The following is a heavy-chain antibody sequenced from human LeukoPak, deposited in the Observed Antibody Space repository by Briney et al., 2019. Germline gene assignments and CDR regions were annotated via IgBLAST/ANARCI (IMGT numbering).Heavy chain of an antibody. Sequence: SETLSLTCTVSGGSINSYYWSWIRQPAGKGLEWIGRIYTSGSTNYNPSLKSRVTMSVDTSKNQFSLKLSSVTAADTAVYYCARVVRLPGFVLLTSWEYNWFDPWGQGTLVTVSS. CDR2: IYTSGST. CDR1: GGSINSYY. J-gene: IGHJ5*02. CDR3: ARVVRLPGFVLLTSWEYNWFDP. V-gene: IGHV4-4*07. D-gene: IGHD5-12*01.